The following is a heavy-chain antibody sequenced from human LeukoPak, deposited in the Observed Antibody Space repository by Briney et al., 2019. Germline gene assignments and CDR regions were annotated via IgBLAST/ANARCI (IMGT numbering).Heavy chain of an antibody. Sequence: GGSLRLSCAASGFTVSSNYMSWVRQAPGKGLEWVSVIYSGGSTYYADSVKGGFTISRDNSKNTLYLQMNSLRAEDTAVYYCARGGGYSSSWPQFDYWGQGTLVTVSS. CDR3: ARGGGYSSSWPQFDY. CDR1: GFTVSSNY. D-gene: IGHD6-13*01. CDR2: IYSGGST. J-gene: IGHJ4*02. V-gene: IGHV3-66*01.